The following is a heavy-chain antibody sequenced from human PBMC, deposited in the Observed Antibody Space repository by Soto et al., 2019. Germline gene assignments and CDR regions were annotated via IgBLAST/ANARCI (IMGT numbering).Heavy chain of an antibody. CDR2: ISGPGDST. CDR3: AKAQSAYSYGFYGY. V-gene: IGHV3-23*01. Sequence: DVQLLESGGGLVQPGGSLRLSCAASGFSFSNYADYAMSWVRQAPGKGLEWVSVISGPGDSTYYADSVKGHFTISRDNSNNTLYLQMNSLRAEDTAVYYCAKAQSAYSYGFYGYWGQGTLVTVSS. D-gene: IGHD5-18*01. J-gene: IGHJ4*02. CDR1: GFSFSNYADYA.